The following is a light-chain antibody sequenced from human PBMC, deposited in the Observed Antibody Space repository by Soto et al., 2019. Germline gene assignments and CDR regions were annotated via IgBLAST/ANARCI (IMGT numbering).Light chain of an antibody. CDR1: QSINSY. CDR3: QQSFSTLLIT. Sequence: DIQMTQSPSSLSASIGDGVTITCRASQSINSYLNWYQQKPGKAPKLLISAASNLQSGVPSRFSGSGSGTDFTHTISSLQPEDFATYYCQQSFSTLLITFGQGTRLEIK. CDR2: AAS. J-gene: IGKJ5*01. V-gene: IGKV1-39*01.